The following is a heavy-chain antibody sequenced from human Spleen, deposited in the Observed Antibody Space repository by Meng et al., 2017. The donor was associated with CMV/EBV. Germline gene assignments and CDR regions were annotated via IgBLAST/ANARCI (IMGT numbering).Heavy chain of an antibody. CDR3: ARAVGRGTWYGNWLDP. Sequence: FTLSNCPIHWVRQPPGKGLEWVAVISYDGKNKYYTDSVKGRFTLSRDNSKNTVYVQMNSLRVEDTAVYYCARAVGRGTWYGNWLDPWGQGTLVTVSS. CDR1: FTLSNCP. J-gene: IGHJ5*02. D-gene: IGHD4-17*01. CDR2: ISYDGKNK. V-gene: IGHV3-30*04.